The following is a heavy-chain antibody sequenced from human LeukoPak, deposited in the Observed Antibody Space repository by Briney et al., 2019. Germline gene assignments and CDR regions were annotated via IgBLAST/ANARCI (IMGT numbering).Heavy chain of an antibody. CDR3: ARGGDYQLFFDY. CDR1: GGTFSSYA. Sequence: SVKVSCKASGGTFSSYAISWVRQSPGQGLEWMGRIIPILGIANYAQKFQGRVTMTTDTSTSTAYMELRSLRSDDTAVYYCARGGDYQLFFDYWGQGTPVTVSS. J-gene: IGHJ4*02. V-gene: IGHV1-69*04. D-gene: IGHD4-17*01. CDR2: IIPILGIA.